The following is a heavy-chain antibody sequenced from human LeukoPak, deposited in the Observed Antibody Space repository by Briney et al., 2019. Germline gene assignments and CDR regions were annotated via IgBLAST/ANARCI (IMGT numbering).Heavy chain of an antibody. CDR1: GGSISNNNYY. CDR2: IFYSGNT. J-gene: IGHJ3*02. D-gene: IGHD3-10*01. V-gene: IGHV4-39*07. Sequence: SETLSLTCTVSGGSISNNNYYWGWIRQPPGKGLEWIGSIFYSGNTYYNPSLKSRVTISVDTSKNQFSLKLSSVTAADTAVYYCASGERLADDAFDIWGQGTMVTVSS. CDR3: ASGERLADDAFDI.